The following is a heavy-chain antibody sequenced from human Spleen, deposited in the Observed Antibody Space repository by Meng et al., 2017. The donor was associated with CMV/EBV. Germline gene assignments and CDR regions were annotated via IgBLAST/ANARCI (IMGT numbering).Heavy chain of an antibody. CDR1: GYTFSTYA. CDR2: ISYDGGNK. J-gene: IGHJ3*02. Sequence: GESLKISYAASGYTFSTYAMHWVRQAPGEGPEWVTFISYDGGNKNYADPVKGRFTISRDNSKNTLHLQMNSLRPDDTAVYYYARDLRNFDAFDIWGQGTMVTVSS. D-gene: IGHD1-7*01. V-gene: IGHV3-30-3*01. CDR3: ARDLRNFDAFDI.